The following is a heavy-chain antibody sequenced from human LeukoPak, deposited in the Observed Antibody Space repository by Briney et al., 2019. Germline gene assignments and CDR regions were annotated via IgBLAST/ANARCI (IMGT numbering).Heavy chain of an antibody. CDR1: GGSISSYY. J-gene: IGHJ6*04. D-gene: IGHD4-17*01. Sequence: SETLSLTCTVSGGSISSYYWSWIRQPPGKGLEWIGYIYYSGSTYYNPSLKSRVTISIDTSKNQLSLKLSSVTAADTAVYYCARDGTTVSPAVWGKGTTVTVPS. V-gene: IGHV4-59*12. CDR2: IYYSGST. CDR3: ARDGTTVSPAV.